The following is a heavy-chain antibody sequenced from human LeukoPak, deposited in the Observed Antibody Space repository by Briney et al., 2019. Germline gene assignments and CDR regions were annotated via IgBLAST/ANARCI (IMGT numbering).Heavy chain of an antibody. CDR3: ASPRVYSGSWYYYFDN. V-gene: IGHV4-34*01. Sequence: KPSETLSLTCAVYGGSFSGYYWSWIRQPPGKGLEWIGEINHSGSTNYNPSLKSRVTISVDTSKNQFSLKLSSVTAADTAVYYCASPRVYSGSWYYYFDNWGQGTLVTVSS. CDR1: GGSFSGYY. D-gene: IGHD5-12*01. J-gene: IGHJ4*02. CDR2: INHSGST.